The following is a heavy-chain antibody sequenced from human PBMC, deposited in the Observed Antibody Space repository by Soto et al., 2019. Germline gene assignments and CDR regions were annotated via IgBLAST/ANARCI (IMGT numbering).Heavy chain of an antibody. CDR1: RFTFSSYA. Sequence: GGSLRLSCAASRFTFSSYAMHWVRQAPGKGLEWVAVISYDGSNKYYADSVKGRFTISRDNSKNTLYLQMNSLRAEDTAVYYCARGSRVGYYYGMDVWGQGTTVTVSS. CDR3: ARGSRVGYYYGMDV. J-gene: IGHJ6*02. V-gene: IGHV3-30-3*01. CDR2: ISYDGSNK.